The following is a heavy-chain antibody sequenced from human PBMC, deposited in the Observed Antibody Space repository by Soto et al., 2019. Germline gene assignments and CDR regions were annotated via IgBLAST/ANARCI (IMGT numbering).Heavy chain of an antibody. CDR3: ARGRRVSGAATHDY. D-gene: IGHD7-27*01. CDR1: GGSISSYY. CDR2: IYYSGST. Sequence: SETLSLTCTVSGGSISSYYWSGIGQSPGKGLEWIGYIYYSGSTNYNPSLKSRVTISVDTSKNQFSLKLSSVTAADTAVYYCARGRRVSGAATHDYWGQGTQVTVS. J-gene: IGHJ4*02. V-gene: IGHV4-59*01.